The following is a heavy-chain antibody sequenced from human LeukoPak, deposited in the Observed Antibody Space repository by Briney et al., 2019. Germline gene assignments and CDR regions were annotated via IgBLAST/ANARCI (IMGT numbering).Heavy chain of an antibody. J-gene: IGHJ4*02. CDR2: LSHDGSNK. CDR3: AKLRGYYGSGQQITLDY. Sequence: PGRSLRLSCAASGLTLSSYGMHWVRQAPGKGLEWVAVLSHDGSNKYYADSVKGRFTISRDNAKNTLYLQMDSLSVEDTAVYYCAKLRGYYGSGQQITLDYWGQGTLVTVSS. CDR1: GLTLSSYG. V-gene: IGHV3-30*18. D-gene: IGHD3-10*01.